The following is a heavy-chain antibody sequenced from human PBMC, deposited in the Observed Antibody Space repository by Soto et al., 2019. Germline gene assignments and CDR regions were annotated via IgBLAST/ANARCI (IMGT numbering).Heavy chain of an antibody. CDR2: IHSDGSAT. Sequence: EVQLVESGGGLVQPGGSLRLSGAASGFTFSGYWRHWVRQAPGKGLVWVSRIHSDGSATTYADSVKGRFTISRDNTKNTVYLQMNSLGAEDTAVYFCARGGSGNFDSWGRGTLVAVSS. J-gene: IGHJ4*02. V-gene: IGHV3-74*03. CDR3: ARGGSGNFDS. CDR1: GFTFSGYW. D-gene: IGHD6-25*01.